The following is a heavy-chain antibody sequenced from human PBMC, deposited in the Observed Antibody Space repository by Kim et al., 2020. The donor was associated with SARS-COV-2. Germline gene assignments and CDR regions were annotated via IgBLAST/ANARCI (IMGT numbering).Heavy chain of an antibody. V-gene: IGHV1-3*01. CDR3: ARSPDGPPGHYYYYYMDV. CDR1: GYTFTSYA. Sequence: ASVKVSCKASGYTFTSYAMHWVRQAPGQRLEWMGWINAGNGNTKYSQKFQGRVTITRDTSASTAYMELSSLRSEDTAVYYCARSPDGPPGHYYYYYMDVWGKGTTVTVSS. CDR2: INAGNGNT. D-gene: IGHD2-8*01. J-gene: IGHJ6*03.